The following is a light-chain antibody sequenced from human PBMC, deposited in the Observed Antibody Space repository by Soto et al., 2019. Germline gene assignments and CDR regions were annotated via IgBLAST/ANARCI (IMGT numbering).Light chain of an antibody. V-gene: IGKV3-15*01. CDR1: QSIGSN. CDR2: GAS. Sequence: ETVLTQSPATFSVSPGERATLSCRASQSIGSNLAWYQQRPGQPPRLLIYGASTRAPGVPARFSGSGSGTEFTITINSLQSEDFALYYCQQYNKWPLFTFGPGTKVDIK. CDR3: QQYNKWPLFT. J-gene: IGKJ3*01.